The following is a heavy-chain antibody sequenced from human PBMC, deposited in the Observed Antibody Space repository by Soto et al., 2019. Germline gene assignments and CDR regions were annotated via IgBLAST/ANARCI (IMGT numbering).Heavy chain of an antibody. CDR1: GGSISSSSYY. Sequence: SETLSLTCTVSGGSISSSSYYWGWIRQPPGKGLEWIGSIYYSGSTYYNPSLKSRVTISVDTSKNQFSLKLSSVTAADTAVYYCARQDPMTTVTYNWFDPWGQGTLVTVSS. V-gene: IGHV4-39*01. CDR3: ARQDPMTTVTYNWFDP. D-gene: IGHD4-17*01. J-gene: IGHJ5*02. CDR2: IYYSGST.